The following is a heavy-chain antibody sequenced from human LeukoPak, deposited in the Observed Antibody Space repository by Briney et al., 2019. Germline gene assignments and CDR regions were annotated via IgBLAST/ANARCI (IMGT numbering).Heavy chain of an antibody. CDR3: ATDYYDSSGYYYGGTD. D-gene: IGHD3-22*01. V-gene: IGHV3-48*01. J-gene: IGHJ4*02. CDR2: ISSSSSTI. Sequence: PGGSLRLSCAASGFTFSSYSMNWVRQAPGKGLEWVSYISSSSSTIYYADSVKGRFTISRDNAKNSLYLQMNSLRAEDTAVYYCATDYYDSSGYYYGGTDWGQGTLVTVSS. CDR1: GFTFSSYS.